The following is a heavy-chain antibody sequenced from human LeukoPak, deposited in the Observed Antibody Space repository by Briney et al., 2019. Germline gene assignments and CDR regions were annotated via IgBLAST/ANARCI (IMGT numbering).Heavy chain of an antibody. CDR2: ISGRFITL. D-gene: IGHD3-9*01. CDR1: GFIFNRYG. J-gene: IGHJ4*02. V-gene: IGHV3-48*02. CDR3: VRTYDVLTGGFDY. Sequence: GGSLRLSCAASGFIFNRYGMNWVRQAPGRGREWVSYISGRFITLEYGDSVKGRFTISRNNATTSLFLQMTRLRDEDTAVYYCVRTYDVLTGGFDYWGQGTLVTVSS.